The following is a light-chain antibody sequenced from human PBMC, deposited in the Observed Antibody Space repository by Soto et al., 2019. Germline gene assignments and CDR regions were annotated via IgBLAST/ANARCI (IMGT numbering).Light chain of an antibody. CDR1: QSVFLSSNNRNY. Sequence: DIVMTQAPDSLAVSLGERATINCKSSQSVFLSSNNRNYLTWYQQKPGQPPKLLIYWASTRESGVPDRFSGSGSGTDFTLTISSLQAEDVAVYYCQQYYSTPWTFGQGTKVDI. CDR2: WAS. J-gene: IGKJ1*01. V-gene: IGKV4-1*01. CDR3: QQYYSTPWT.